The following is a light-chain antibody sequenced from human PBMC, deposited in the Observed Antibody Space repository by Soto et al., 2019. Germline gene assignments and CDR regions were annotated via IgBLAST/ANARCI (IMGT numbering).Light chain of an antibody. CDR1: QSISSS. J-gene: IGKJ1*01. CDR2: DVS. V-gene: IGKV3-15*01. CDR3: QQYDHWPPAT. Sequence: EIVITQSPATLSMSPGERVTLSCRASQSISSSLAWYQQKRGQAPRLLMYDVSTRATGVPARFSGSGSGTEFTLTISSLQSEDFALYYCQQYDHWPPATFGQGTKVDIK.